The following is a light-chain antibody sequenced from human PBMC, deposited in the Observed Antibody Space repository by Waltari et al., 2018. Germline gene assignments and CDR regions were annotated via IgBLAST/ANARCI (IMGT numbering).Light chain of an antibody. J-gene: IGKJ1*01. CDR1: QSVLYSSNNKNY. V-gene: IGKV4-1*01. CDR3: QQYYSTPR. Sequence: DIVMTQSPDSLAVSLGERATINCKSSQSVLYSSNNKNYLAWYQKKPGQPPKLPIYWASTRESGVPDRFSGSGSGTDFTLTISSLQAEDVAVYYCQQYYSTPRFDQGTKVEIK. CDR2: WAS.